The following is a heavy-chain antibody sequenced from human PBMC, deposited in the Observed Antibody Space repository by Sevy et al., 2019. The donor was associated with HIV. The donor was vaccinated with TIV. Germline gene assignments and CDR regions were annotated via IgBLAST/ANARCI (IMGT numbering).Heavy chain of an antibody. Sequence: GGSLRHSCAASGFTFSSYWMSWVRQAPGKGLEWVANIKQDGSEKYYVDSVKGRFTISRDNAKNSLYLQMNSLRAEDTAVYYCARDRAHYTYGMDVWGQGTTVTVSS. CDR2: IKQDGSEK. D-gene: IGHD3-3*01. V-gene: IGHV3-7*03. CDR1: GFTFSSYW. CDR3: ARDRAHYTYGMDV. J-gene: IGHJ6*02.